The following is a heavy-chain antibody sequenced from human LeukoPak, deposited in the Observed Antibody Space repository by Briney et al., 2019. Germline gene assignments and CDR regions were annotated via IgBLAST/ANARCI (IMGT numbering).Heavy chain of an antibody. CDR2: INHSGST. J-gene: IGHJ4*02. D-gene: IGHD1-26*01. CDR3: ARSIVGATYFDY. Sequence: SETLSLTCAVYGGSFSGYYWSWIRQLPGKGLEWIGEINHSGSTNYNPSLKSRVTISVDTSKNQFSLKLSSVTAADTAVYYCARSIVGATYFDYWGQGTLVTVSS. CDR1: GGSFSGYY. V-gene: IGHV4-34*01.